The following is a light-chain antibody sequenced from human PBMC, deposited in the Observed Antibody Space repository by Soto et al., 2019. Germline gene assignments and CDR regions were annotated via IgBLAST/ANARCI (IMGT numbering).Light chain of an antibody. J-gene: IGKJ4*01. CDR2: DAS. CDR3: EQRSNWPPALT. Sequence: EIVLTQSPATLSLSPGERATLSCRASQSVGTFLAWYQHKPGKAPRLLIYDASNRATGVPARFSGSGSGTDFTLTISSLEPEDFAVYYCEQRSNWPPALTFGGGTKV. CDR1: QSVGTF. V-gene: IGKV3-11*01.